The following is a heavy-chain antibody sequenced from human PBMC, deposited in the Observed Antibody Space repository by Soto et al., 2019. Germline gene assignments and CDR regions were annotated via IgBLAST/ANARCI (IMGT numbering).Heavy chain of an antibody. CDR2: ISYDGSNK. V-gene: IGHV3-30*18. Sequence: GGSLRLSCAASGFTFSSYGMYWVRQAPGKGLEWVAVISYDGSNKYYADSVKGRFTISRDNSKNTLYLQMNSLRAEDTAVYYCAKDMDRAGSSWYGHYYYYGMDVWGQGTTVTVSS. CDR1: GFTFSSYG. D-gene: IGHD6-13*01. J-gene: IGHJ6*02. CDR3: AKDMDRAGSSWYGHYYYYGMDV.